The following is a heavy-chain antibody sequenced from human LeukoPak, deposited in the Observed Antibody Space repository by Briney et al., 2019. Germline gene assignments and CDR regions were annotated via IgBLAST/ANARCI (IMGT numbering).Heavy chain of an antibody. J-gene: IGHJ2*01. CDR2: IYYSGST. D-gene: IGHD3-9*01. CDR3: ARSGYYDILTGYFGLNWYFDL. V-gene: IGHV4-59*01. CDR1: GGSISSYY. Sequence: PSETLSLTCTVSGGSISSYYWSWIRQPPGKGLEWIGYIYYSGSTNYNPSLKSRVTTSVDTSKNQFSLKLSSVTAADTAVYYCARSGYYDILTGYFGLNWYFDLWGRGTLVTVSS.